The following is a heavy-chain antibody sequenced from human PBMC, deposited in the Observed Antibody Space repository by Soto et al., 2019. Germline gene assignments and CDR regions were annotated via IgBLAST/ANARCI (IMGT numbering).Heavy chain of an antibody. J-gene: IGHJ3*01. V-gene: IGHV4-59*08. D-gene: IGHD3-16*01. CDR1: GGSINSYY. CDR2: IYYSGSP. CDR3: ERRFGWAFDF. Sequence: SETLSLTSTVYGGSINSYYSSWIRLPPGKGLEWIGYIYYSGSPNYNPSLKRRVPISVATSKNQLSWKLTAVAAATPPGNYVERRFGWAFDFWGQRTMVT.